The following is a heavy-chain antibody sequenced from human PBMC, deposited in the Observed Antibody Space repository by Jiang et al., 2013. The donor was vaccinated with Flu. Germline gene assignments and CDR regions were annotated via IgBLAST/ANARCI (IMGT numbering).Heavy chain of an antibody. CDR1: GYSFSSYW. V-gene: IGHV5-10-1*01. CDR3: ATSIHHDISTGLYYFDY. D-gene: IGHD3-9*01. CDR2: IDPSDSYT. J-gene: IGHJ4*02. Sequence: GAEVKKPGESLRISCKGSGYSFSSYWITWVRQMPGKGLEWMGRIDPSDSYTNYSPSFQGHVSISADKSINTAYLQWSSLKASDTAMYYCATSIHHDISTGLYYFDYWGQGTLVTVSS.